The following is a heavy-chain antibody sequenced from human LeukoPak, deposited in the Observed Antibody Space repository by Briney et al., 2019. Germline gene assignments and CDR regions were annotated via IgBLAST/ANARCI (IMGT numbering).Heavy chain of an antibody. CDR2: INSDGSST. D-gene: IGHD5-24*01. Sequence: GGSLRLSCAASGFTFSSYWMHWVRQAPGKGLVWVSRINSDGSSTSYADSVKGRFTISRDSSKNTLYLQMNSLTVEDTALYYCAKGGSDGYSGNYYYMDVWGKGTTVTVSS. CDR3: AKGGSDGYSGNYYYMDV. J-gene: IGHJ6*03. V-gene: IGHV3-74*01. CDR1: GFTFSSYW.